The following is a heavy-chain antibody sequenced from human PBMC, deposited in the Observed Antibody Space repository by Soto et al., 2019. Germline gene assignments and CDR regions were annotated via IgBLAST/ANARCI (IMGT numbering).Heavy chain of an antibody. CDR3: VKSWGVFGSASFFDH. CDR1: GFTFDDYA. CDR2: ISWNSGGI. Sequence: ESGGGLVQPGRSLRLSCAGSGFTFDDYAMHWVRQVPGKGLEWVSGISWNSGGIGFADSVKGRFTISRDNAKNSLYLQMNSLRPEDTAFYYCVKSWGVFGSASFFDHWGKGTRVTVSS. V-gene: IGHV3-9*01. D-gene: IGHD3-16*01. J-gene: IGHJ4*02.